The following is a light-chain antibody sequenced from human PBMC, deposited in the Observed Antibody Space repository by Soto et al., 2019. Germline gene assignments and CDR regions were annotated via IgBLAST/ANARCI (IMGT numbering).Light chain of an antibody. CDR1: QSVSSQ. CDR3: QQRRDWPLT. J-gene: IGKJ4*01. V-gene: IGKV3-11*01. Sequence: EIVLTQSPATLSLSPGERATLSCRASQSVSSQLAWYQQKPGQAPRRLIYEASNRATGIPARFSGSGSGTDFTLTISSLEPEDFALYYCQQRRDWPLTVGGGTQVESK. CDR2: EAS.